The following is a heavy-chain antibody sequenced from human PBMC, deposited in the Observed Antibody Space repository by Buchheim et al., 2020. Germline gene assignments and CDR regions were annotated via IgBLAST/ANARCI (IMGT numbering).Heavy chain of an antibody. J-gene: IGHJ4*02. CDR1: GFTFSTYG. D-gene: IGHD3-22*01. CDR3: AKDLTMIPQIDY. V-gene: IGHV3-30*18. CDR2: ISYDGSNK. Sequence: VQLLESGGDLVQPGRSLRLSCAASGFTFSTYGMHWVRQAPGKGLEWVAVISYDGSNKYYADSVKGRFTISRDNSKNTLYLQMNSLRAEDTAVYYCAKDLTMIPQIDYWGQGTL.